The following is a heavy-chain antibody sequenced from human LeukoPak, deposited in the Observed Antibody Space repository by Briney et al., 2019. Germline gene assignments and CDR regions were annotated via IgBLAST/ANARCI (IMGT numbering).Heavy chain of an antibody. CDR3: AKTRRLGDWLRQLRERGTWFDP. CDR1: GGSISSYY. CDR2: IYYSWST. Sequence: SETLSLTCTVCGGSISSYYWSWIRQPPWRGREWVGYIYYSWSTNYNPSLKSRVTISVDTSKNKFSMKLSSVTAAVTAVYYCAKTRRLGDWLRQLRERGTWFDPWGQGTLVTVSS. V-gene: IGHV4-59*01. D-gene: IGHD3/OR15-3a*01. J-gene: IGHJ5*02.